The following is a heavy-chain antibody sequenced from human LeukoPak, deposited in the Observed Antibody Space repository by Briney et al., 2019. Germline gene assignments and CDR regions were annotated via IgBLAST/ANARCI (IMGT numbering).Heavy chain of an antibody. V-gene: IGHV1-69*13. CDR2: IIPIFGTA. CDR3: ATPGPNNPGIAAAGPPDY. Sequence: GASVKVSCKASGGTFSSYAISWVRQAPGQGLEWMGGIIPIFGTANYAQKFQGRVTITADESTSTAYMEPSSLRSEDTAVYYCATPGPNNPGIAAAGPPDYWGQGTLVTVSS. D-gene: IGHD6-13*01. CDR1: GGTFSSYA. J-gene: IGHJ4*02.